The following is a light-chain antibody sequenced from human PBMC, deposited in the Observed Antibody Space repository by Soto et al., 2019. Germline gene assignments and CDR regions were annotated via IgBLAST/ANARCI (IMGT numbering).Light chain of an antibody. CDR2: GAS. Sequence: EIVMTQSPATLSVSPGERATLSCRASQSVSRKLAWYQQTRGQAPRLLIYGASTRATGVPDRFSGSGSGKEFTLTIRNIHSADLAVYHCQQYDKWHRTLGQGTKADIK. CDR3: QQYDKWHRT. V-gene: IGKV3-15*01. J-gene: IGKJ1*01. CDR1: QSVSRK.